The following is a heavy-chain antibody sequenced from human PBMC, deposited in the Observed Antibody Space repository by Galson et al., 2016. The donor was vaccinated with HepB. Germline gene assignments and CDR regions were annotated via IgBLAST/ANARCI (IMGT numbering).Heavy chain of an antibody. V-gene: IGHV3-30-3*01. Sequence: SLRLSCAASGFTFSSYAIHWVRQAPGKGLEWVSFISYDGSNDYCADSVKGRFTIPRDNSKNTLSLQMNSLRPEDTAVYYCARGRITLVRGEAYYFDYWGQGTLVTVSS. CDR2: ISYDGSND. CDR3: ARGRITLVRGEAYYFDY. J-gene: IGHJ4*02. D-gene: IGHD3-10*01. CDR1: GFTFSSYA.